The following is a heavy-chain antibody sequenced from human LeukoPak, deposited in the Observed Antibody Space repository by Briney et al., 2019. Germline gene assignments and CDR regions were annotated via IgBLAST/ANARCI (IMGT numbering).Heavy chain of an antibody. CDR1: GGSFNTYA. CDR3: ASRRFGDLLFDY. CDR2: IILMFGTS. V-gene: IGHV1-69*13. D-gene: IGHD3-10*01. Sequence: SVKASCRPSGGSFNTYAINWVRQAPGQGLEWMGAIILMFGTSHYAQNFQGRVTITADESTNTVYMELSSLRSEDTAMYYCASRRFGDLLFDYWGQGTLVTVSS. J-gene: IGHJ4*02.